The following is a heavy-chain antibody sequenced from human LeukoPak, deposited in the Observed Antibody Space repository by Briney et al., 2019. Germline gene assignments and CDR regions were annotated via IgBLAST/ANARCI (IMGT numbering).Heavy chain of an antibody. V-gene: IGHV4-4*07. D-gene: IGHD3-22*01. CDR1: GGSISGFY. J-gene: IGHJ4*02. Sequence: SETLSLTCTVSGGSISGFYWSWIRQPAGKGLEWIGRIYTSGSTDYNPSLKSRVTMSVDKSKNQVSMKVTSVTAADTAVYYCARYFYDSSGYYYPGYWGQGTLVTVSS. CDR3: ARYFYDSSGYYYPGY. CDR2: IYTSGST.